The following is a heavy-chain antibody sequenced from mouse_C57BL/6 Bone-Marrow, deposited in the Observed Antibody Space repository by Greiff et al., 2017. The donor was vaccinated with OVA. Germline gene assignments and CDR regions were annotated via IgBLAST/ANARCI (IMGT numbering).Heavy chain of an antibody. V-gene: IGHV1-72*01. D-gene: IGHD1-1*01. CDR3: ARAITTVVAPYYAMDY. CDR1: GYTFTSYW. Sequence: QVQLQQPGAELVKPGASVKLSCKASGYTFTSYWMHWVKQRPGRGLEWIGRIDPNSGGTQYTEKFKSKATLTVDKPSSTAYMQLSSLTSEDAAVYYCARAITTVVAPYYAMDYWGQGTSVTVSS. J-gene: IGHJ4*01. CDR2: IDPNSGGT.